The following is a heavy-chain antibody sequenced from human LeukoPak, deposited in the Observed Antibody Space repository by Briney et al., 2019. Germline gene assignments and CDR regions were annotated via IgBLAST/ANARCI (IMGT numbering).Heavy chain of an antibody. CDR2: IRSSSSTI. CDR1: GFXFSSYS. J-gene: IGHJ4*02. Sequence: GGSLRLSCAASGFXFSSYSMNWVRQAPGKGLEWVSYIRSSSSTIYYADSVKGRFTISRDNAKNSLYLQMNSLRDEDTAVYYCATDSYVWGSYRPYYFDYWGQGTLVTVSS. V-gene: IGHV3-48*02. CDR3: ATDSYVWGSYRPYYFDY. D-gene: IGHD3-16*02.